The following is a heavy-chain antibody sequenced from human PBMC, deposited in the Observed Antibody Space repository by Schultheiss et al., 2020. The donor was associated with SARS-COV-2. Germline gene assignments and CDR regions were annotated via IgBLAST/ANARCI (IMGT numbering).Heavy chain of an antibody. D-gene: IGHD3-16*02. CDR2: ISSSSSYI. V-gene: IGHV3-21*01. CDR1: GFTFSSYS. Sequence: GGSLRLSCAASGFTFSSYSMNWVRQAPGKGLEWVSSISSSSSYIYYADSVKGRFTISRDNAKNSLYLQMNSLRAADTAVYYCARVIHTGYYYYGMDVWGQGTTVTVSS. J-gene: IGHJ6*02. CDR3: ARVIHTGYYYYGMDV.